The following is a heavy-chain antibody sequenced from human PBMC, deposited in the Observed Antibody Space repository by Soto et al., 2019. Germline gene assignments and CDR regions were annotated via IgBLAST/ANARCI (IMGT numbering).Heavy chain of an antibody. CDR2: IGDSGGMP. CDR1: GFTFSNNA. Sequence: EVQLLESGGGLVQPGGSLRLSCAASGFTFSNNAMSWVRQAPGKGLEWVSLIGDSGGMPYYPESVKGRFTISRDTSRNTLSRQMTSLTVEDTSVYYCAKGISTGIHRGYLDYWGHVTLVAVAS. J-gene: IGHJ4*03. D-gene: IGHD3-10*01. CDR3: AKGISTGIHRGYLDY. V-gene: IGHV3-23*01.